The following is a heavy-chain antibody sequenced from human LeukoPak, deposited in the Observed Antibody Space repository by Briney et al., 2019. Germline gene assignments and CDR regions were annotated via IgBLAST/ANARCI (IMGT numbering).Heavy chain of an antibody. CDR2: IIPIFGTA. CDR3: ARESNYEGSFGD. J-gene: IGHJ4*02. V-gene: IGHV1-69*13. Sequence: SVKVSCKASGGTFSSYAISWVRQAPGQGLEWMGGIIPIFGTANYAQKFQGRVTITADESTSTAYMELSSLRSEDTAVYYCARESNYEGSFGDWGQGTLVTVSS. CDR1: GGTFSSYA. D-gene: IGHD4-11*01.